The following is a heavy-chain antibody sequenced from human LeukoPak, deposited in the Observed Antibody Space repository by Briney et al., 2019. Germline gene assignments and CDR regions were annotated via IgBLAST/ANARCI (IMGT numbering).Heavy chain of an antibody. D-gene: IGHD4-11*01. Sequence: SETLSLTCTVSGGSISSTTYYWGWIRQPPGKGLEWIGSIYYSGSTYYNPSLKSRVTISVDTSKNQFSLILSSVTAADTAVYYCARSRRLPNWFDPWGQGTLVTVSS. CDR1: GGSISSTTYY. J-gene: IGHJ5*02. CDR2: IYYSGST. CDR3: ARSRRLPNWFDP. V-gene: IGHV4-39*01.